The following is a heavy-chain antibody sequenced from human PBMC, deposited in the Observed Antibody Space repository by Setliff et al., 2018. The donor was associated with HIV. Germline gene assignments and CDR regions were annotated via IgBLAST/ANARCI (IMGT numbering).Heavy chain of an antibody. CDR3: ARGRGSSSSWPIDY. CDR1: GVSVGSGDYY. CDR2: IFHSGDT. J-gene: IGHJ4*02. D-gene: IGHD6-13*01. Sequence: SETLSLTCSVSGVSVGSGDYYWHWIRQHPEKALEWIGYIFHSGDTYYNPSLKSRVTISIDTSKNQFSLKLSSVTAADTAVYFCARGRGSSSSWPIDYWGQGTLVTVSS. V-gene: IGHV4-31*03.